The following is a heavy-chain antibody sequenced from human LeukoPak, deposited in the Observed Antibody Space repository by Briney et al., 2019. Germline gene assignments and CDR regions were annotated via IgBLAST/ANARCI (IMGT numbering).Heavy chain of an antibody. J-gene: IGHJ4*02. Sequence: GGSLRLSCVVSGITLSNYGMSWVRQAPGKGLERVAGIGGSGGSTNYADSVKGRFTISRDNPKNTLYLQMNSLRAEDTAVYFCAKRGVVIRVILVGFHKEAYYFDSWGQGALVTVSS. CDR3: AKRGVVIRVILVGFHKEAYYFDS. D-gene: IGHD3-22*01. V-gene: IGHV3-23*01. CDR1: GITLSNYG. CDR2: IGGSGGST.